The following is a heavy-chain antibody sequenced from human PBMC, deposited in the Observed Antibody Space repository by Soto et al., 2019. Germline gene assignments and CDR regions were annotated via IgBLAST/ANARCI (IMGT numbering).Heavy chain of an antibody. J-gene: IGHJ6*02. D-gene: IGHD2-2*03. CDR3: ARLNGYCISTNCHGYYGMDV. V-gene: IGHV4-39*01. Sequence: SETLSLTCSVAGCFVSSSSYSWGWIRQSPGKGLEWMGTIYTSENTYYNQSLLSRVAISVDTSKNEFSLRLSSVTAADTAVYYCARLNGYCISTNCHGYYGMDVWGQGTTVT. CDR2: IYTSENT. CDR1: GCFVSSSSYS.